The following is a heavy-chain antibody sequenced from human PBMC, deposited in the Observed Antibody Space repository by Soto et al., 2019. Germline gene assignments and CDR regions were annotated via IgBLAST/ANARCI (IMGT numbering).Heavy chain of an antibody. CDR1: GFTFSSYA. V-gene: IGHV3-30-3*01. D-gene: IGHD3-10*01. Sequence: RLSCAASGFTFSSYAMHWVRQAPGKGLEWVAVISYDGSNKYYADSVKGRFTISRDNSKNTLYLQMNSLRAEDTAVYYCARDLTSNAIDYWGQGTLVTVSS. CDR3: ARDLTSNAIDY. J-gene: IGHJ4*02. CDR2: ISYDGSNK.